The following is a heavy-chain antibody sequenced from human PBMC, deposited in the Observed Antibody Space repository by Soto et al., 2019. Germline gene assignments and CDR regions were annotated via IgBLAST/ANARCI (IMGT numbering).Heavy chain of an antibody. V-gene: IGHV1-18*01. Sequence: ASVKVSCKASGYTFTSYGISWVRQAPGQGLEWMGWISAYNGNTKYAQKLQGRVTMTTDTSTSTAYMELRSLRSDDKAVYYCARDGITYYYDSSGYWLDPWGQGTLVTL. CDR3: ARDGITYYYDSSGYWLDP. CDR1: GYTFTSYG. D-gene: IGHD3-22*01. J-gene: IGHJ5*02. CDR2: ISAYNGNT.